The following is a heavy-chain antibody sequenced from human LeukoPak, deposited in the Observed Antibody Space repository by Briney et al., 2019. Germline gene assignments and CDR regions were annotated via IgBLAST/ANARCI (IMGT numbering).Heavy chain of an antibody. D-gene: IGHD3-22*01. CDR3: ARVIVKPSLDYFDY. V-gene: IGHV3-7*03. J-gene: IGHJ4*02. CDR1: GFTFSSYW. CDR2: IKRDGSEK. Sequence: GGSLRLSCAASGFTFSSYWMTWVRQAPGKGLEWVANIKRDGSEKHYVDSVKGRFTISRDNAKNSMFLQMNSLRAEDTAVYYCARVIVKPSLDYFDYWGQGTLVTVSS.